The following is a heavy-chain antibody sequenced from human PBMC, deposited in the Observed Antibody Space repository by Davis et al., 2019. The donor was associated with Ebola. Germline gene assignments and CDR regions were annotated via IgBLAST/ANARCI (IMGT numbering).Heavy chain of an antibody. J-gene: IGHJ4*02. Sequence: ASVKVSCKASGYTFTSYGISWVRQAPGQGLEWMGWISAYNGNTNYAQKFQGRVTMTEDTSTDTAYMELSSLRSEDTAVYYCATSSGYDRMYYFDYWGQGTLVTVSS. CDR2: ISAYNGNT. CDR3: ATSSGYDRMYYFDY. CDR1: GYTFTSYG. V-gene: IGHV1-18*01. D-gene: IGHD5-12*01.